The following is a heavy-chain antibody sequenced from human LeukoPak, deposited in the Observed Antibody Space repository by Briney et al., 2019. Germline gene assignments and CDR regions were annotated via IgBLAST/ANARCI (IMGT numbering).Heavy chain of an antibody. CDR3: ARIFRVYDSSGFYSDY. J-gene: IGHJ4*02. V-gene: IGHV1-2*02. D-gene: IGHD3-22*01. CDR2: INPNSGGT. Sequence: ASVKVSCKASGYTFTGYYIHWVRQAPGQGLEWMGWINPNSGGTNYAQKFQGRVTMTRDTSISTAYMDLSSLRSDDTAVYYCARIFRVYDSSGFYSDYWGQGTLVTVSS. CDR1: GYTFTGYY.